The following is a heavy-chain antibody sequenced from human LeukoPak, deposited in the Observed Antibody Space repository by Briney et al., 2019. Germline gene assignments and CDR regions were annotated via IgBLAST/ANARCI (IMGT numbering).Heavy chain of an antibody. J-gene: IGHJ4*02. Sequence: SETLSLTCAVYGGSFSGYYWSWIRQPPGKGLEWIGEINHSGSTNYNPSLKSRVTISVDTSKNQFSLKLSSVTAADTAVYYCARGRWNYDYVWGSYRYHNDPIYYFDYWGQGTLVTVSS. CDR3: ARGRWNYDYVWGSYRYHNDPIYYFDY. CDR2: INHSGST. CDR1: GGSFSGYY. D-gene: IGHD3-16*02. V-gene: IGHV4-34*01.